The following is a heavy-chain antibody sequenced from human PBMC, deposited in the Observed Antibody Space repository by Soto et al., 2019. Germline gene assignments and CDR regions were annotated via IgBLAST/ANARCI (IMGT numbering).Heavy chain of an antibody. V-gene: IGHV3-15*07. J-gene: IGHJ4*02. CDR1: GLTFRDAW. CDR3: TTDLKWSGGDY. Sequence: EVQLVESGGGLVKPGGSLGPSCVVSGLTFRDAWGNWSGQAPGEGLEWVARIRGTTNGGTTDYAAPVKGRFTISRDDSKNTVYLQSNSLKVEDTAIYHCTTDLKWSGGDYWGQGTLVSVSS. D-gene: IGHD3-10*01. CDR2: IRGTTNGGTT.